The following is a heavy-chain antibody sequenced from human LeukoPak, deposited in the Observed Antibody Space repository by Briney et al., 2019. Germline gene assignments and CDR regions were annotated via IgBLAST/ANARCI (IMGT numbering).Heavy chain of an antibody. D-gene: IGHD6-13*01. J-gene: IGHJ4*02. CDR3: AKTPTYSSSWYYFDY. V-gene: IGHV3-23*01. Sequence: GGSLRLSCAASGFTFSSYAMSWVRQAPGKGLEWVSAISGSGGSTYYADSVEGRFTISRDNSKNTLYLQMNSLRAEDTAVYYCAKTPTYSSSWYYFDYWGQGTLVTVSS. CDR2: ISGSGGST. CDR1: GFTFSSYA.